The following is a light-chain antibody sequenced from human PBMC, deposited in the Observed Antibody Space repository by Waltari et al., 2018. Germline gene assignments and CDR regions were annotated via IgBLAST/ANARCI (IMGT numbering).Light chain of an antibody. CDR3: SSYTSSSTLVV. Sequence: QSALTQPASVSGSPGQSITISCTGNSSDVGGYNYVSWYQQHPGKAPKLMIYDVSNRPSGVSNRFSGSKSGNTASLTSAGLQSEEEADYSCSSYTSSSTLVVFGGGTKLTVL. V-gene: IGLV2-14*03. CDR1: SSDVGGYNY. J-gene: IGLJ2*01. CDR2: DVS.